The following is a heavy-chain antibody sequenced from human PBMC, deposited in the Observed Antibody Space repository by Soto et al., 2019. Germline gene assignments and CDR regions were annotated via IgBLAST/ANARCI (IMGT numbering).Heavy chain of an antibody. J-gene: IGHJ6*02. CDR1: GFTVSSNY. D-gene: IGHD2-21*02. CDR3: ASADQVVTAIPYYYYGMDV. Sequence: GGSLRLSCAASGFTVSSNYMSWVRQAPGKGLEWVSVIYSGGSTYYADSVKGRFTISRDNSKNTLYLQMNSLRAEDTAVYYCASADQVVTAIPYYYYGMDVWGQGTTVTVSS. CDR2: IYSGGST. V-gene: IGHV3-53*01.